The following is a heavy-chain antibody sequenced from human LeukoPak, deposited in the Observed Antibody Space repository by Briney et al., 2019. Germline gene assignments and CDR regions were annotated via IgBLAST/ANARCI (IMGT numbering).Heavy chain of an antibody. J-gene: IGHJ3*02. CDR2: IDSDGGSI. CDR1: GFTFSSSW. CDR3: ARAGVAGGFDI. Sequence: AGSLRLSCAASGFTFSSSWIHWVRQAPGKGLVWVSRIDSDGGSIIYADSVEGRFTIFRDNAKNIVYLHMNSLRAEDTAVYYCARAGVAGGFDIWGQGTMVTVSS. D-gene: IGHD2-15*01. V-gene: IGHV3-74*01.